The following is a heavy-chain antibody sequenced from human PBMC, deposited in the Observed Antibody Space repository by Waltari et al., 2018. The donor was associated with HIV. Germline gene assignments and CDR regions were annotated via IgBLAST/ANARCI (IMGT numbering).Heavy chain of an antibody. J-gene: IGHJ4*02. Sequence: QVQLVESGGGVVQPGTSLRLSCAASGFTFTTYSMPWVRQAPGKGLEWGTLIRYDGSNKYYADSVKGRFTISRDNSKNTLYLQMNSLRAEDTAVYYCARDAAPNSHTPSSSDVWGQGTLVTVSS. V-gene: IGHV3-33*01. CDR2: IRYDGSNK. CDR3: ARDAAPNSHTPSSSDV. D-gene: IGHD6-13*01. CDR1: GFTFTTYS.